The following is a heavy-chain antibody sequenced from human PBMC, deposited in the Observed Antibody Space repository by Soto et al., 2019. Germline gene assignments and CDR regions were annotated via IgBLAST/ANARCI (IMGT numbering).Heavy chain of an antibody. V-gene: IGHV3-7*03. CDR3: VRGYCSGGSCATSCHNWFDP. Sequence: GGSLRLSCAASGFTFSSSWMHWVCQAPEKGLEWVADIKCDGSEKYYVDSVKGRLTISRDNAKNSLYLQVSSLRAEDMTVYYCVRGYCSGGSCATSCHNWFDPWGQGTLVTVSS. CDR1: GFTFSSSW. J-gene: IGHJ5*02. CDR2: IKCDGSEK. D-gene: IGHD2-15*01.